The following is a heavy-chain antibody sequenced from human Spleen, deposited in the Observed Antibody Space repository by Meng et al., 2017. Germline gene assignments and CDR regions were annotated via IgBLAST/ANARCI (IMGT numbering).Heavy chain of an antibody. J-gene: IGHJ4*02. V-gene: IGHV4-38-2*02. D-gene: IGHD3-10*01. CDR1: GYSISSGYY. CDR3: ARDQGIGESLDY. Sequence: SETLSLTCTVSGYSISSGYYWGWIRQSPGKGLEWIGSIYHSGSTYYNPSLKSRVTISVDTSKKQLSLKLTSVTAADTAVYYCARDQGIGESLDYWGQGTLVTVSS. CDR2: IYHSGST.